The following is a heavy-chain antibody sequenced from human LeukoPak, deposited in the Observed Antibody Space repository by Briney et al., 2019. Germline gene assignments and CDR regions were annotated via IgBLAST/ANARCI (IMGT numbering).Heavy chain of an antibody. CDR3: ARHGGEGRAFDI. D-gene: IGHD3-10*01. Sequence: SETLSLTCTVSGGSVSSYYWSWIRQPPGKGLEWIGYIYTSGSTNYNPSLKSRVTISVDTSKNQCSLKLSSVTAADTAVYYCARHGGEGRAFDIWGQGTMVTVSS. V-gene: IGHV4-4*09. J-gene: IGHJ3*02. CDR2: IYTSGST. CDR1: GGSVSSYY.